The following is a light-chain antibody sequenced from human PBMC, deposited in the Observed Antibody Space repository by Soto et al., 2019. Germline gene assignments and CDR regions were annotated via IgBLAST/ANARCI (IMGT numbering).Light chain of an antibody. CDR2: GAS. CDR1: QSVSNNY. V-gene: IGKV3-20*01. CDR3: QQYVSSGT. J-gene: IGKJ1*01. Sequence: EIGLTQSPCTLSLSPGERATLSCRASQSVSNNYLAWYQQKPGQAPRLLIYGASNRATGIPDRFSGSGSGTDFTLTISRLEPEDFAVYYCQQYVSSGTFGQGTKVDIK.